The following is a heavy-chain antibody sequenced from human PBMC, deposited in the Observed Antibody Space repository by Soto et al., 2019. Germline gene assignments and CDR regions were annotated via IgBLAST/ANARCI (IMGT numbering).Heavy chain of an antibody. J-gene: IGHJ4*02. CDR2: VIHILGTA. CDR3: ARLGHPGH. CDR1: GGSLRNSV. Sequence: QVQLVQSGAEVKKPGSSVKVSCTASGGSLRNSVISWVRQAPAQRLEWLGGVIHILGTANYAQKFQGRVTMTSDETTSTANMDLSSLRPDDTAVSYCARLGHPGHWGPGTLVIVSS. V-gene: IGHV1-69*01.